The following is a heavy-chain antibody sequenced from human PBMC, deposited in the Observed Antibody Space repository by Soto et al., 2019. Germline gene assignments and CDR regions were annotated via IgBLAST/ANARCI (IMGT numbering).Heavy chain of an antibody. Sequence: PGGSLRLSCAASGFTVSSNYMSWVHQAPGKGLEWVSVIHRGGNTYYAESVKGRFTISRDNSKNTLYIQMNSLRAEDTAVYYCATSFIGDRPSVDYWGQGTLVTVSS. J-gene: IGHJ4*02. CDR2: IHRGGNT. V-gene: IGHV3-53*01. CDR1: GFTVSSNY. D-gene: IGHD6-6*01. CDR3: ATSFIGDRPSVDY.